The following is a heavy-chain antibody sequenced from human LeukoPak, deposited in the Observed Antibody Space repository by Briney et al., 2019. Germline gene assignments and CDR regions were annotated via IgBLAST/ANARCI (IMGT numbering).Heavy chain of an antibody. J-gene: IGHJ4*02. Sequence: PGGSLRLSCAASGFTFSDHYMSWIRQAPGKGLEWVSYISRSSSDTKYADSVKGRFTISRDNAKNSLYLQMNSLRAEDTAVYYCARVGVLEGAAAAFDYWGQGILVTVSS. V-gene: IGHV3-11*06. CDR3: ARVGVLEGAAAAFDY. CDR2: ISRSSSDT. CDR1: GFTFSDHY. D-gene: IGHD6-13*01.